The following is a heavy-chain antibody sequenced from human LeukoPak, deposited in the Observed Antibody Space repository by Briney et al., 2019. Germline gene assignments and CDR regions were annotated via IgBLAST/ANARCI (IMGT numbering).Heavy chain of an antibody. J-gene: IGHJ4*02. CDR3: AKSFRSTSLDY. V-gene: IGHV3-23*01. Sequence: GGSLRLSCAASGFTFRSYGMTWVRQAPGKGLEWVSAISGSGDSTYYADSVKGRFTISRDNSRNTLYLQMNSLRAGDTAVYYCAKSFRSTSLDYWGQGTLVTVSS. D-gene: IGHD2-2*01. CDR2: ISGSGDST. CDR1: GFTFRSYG.